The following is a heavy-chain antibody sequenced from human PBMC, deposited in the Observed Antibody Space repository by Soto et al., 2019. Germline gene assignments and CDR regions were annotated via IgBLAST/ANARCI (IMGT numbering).Heavy chain of an antibody. Sequence: SETLSLTCTVSGGSISTYYWTWIRQPPGKGLEWIGYIYYTGNTYYNPSLKSRVTISVDTSKNQFSLKLSSVTAADTAVYYCARKPMNTHAFNIWGQGTMVTVSS. V-gene: IGHV4-59*01. J-gene: IGHJ3*02. CDR1: GGSISTYY. CDR2: IYYTGNT. CDR3: ARKPMNTHAFNI.